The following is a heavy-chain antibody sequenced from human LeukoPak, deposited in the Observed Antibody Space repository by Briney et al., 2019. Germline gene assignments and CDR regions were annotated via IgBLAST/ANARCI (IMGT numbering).Heavy chain of an antibody. J-gene: IGHJ5*02. D-gene: IGHD3-16*01. CDR2: IYYSGRT. Sequence: SETLSLTCTVSGGSFSSGGYYWSWIRQHPGKGLEWIGYIYYSGRTYYNPSLESRVTISVDTSKNQFSLKLSSVTAADTAVYHCARVRDVYDGYIGFDPWGQGTLVTVSS. CDR1: GGSFSSGGYY. V-gene: IGHV4-31*03. CDR3: ARVRDVYDGYIGFDP.